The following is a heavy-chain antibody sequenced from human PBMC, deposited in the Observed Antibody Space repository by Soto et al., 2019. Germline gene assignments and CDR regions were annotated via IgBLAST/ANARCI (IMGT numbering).Heavy chain of an antibody. CDR3: ARGRYGDY. Sequence: QVHLVQSGAEVKKPGASVKVSGKGSGYAFTTYGTTWVRQAPGQGLEWMGWISAHNGNTNYAQKLQGRVTVTRDTSTSTAYMELRSLRSDDTAVYYCARGRYGDYWGQGALVTVSS. CDR2: ISAHNGNT. CDR1: GYAFTTYG. V-gene: IGHV1-18*01. J-gene: IGHJ4*02. D-gene: IGHD1-1*01.